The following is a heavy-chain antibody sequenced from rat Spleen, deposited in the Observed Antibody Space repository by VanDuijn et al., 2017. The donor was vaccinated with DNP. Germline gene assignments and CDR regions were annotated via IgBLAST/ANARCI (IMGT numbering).Heavy chain of an antibody. Sequence: EVQLVESGGGSVQPGRSLKLSCAASGFTLSYYDMAWVRQAPTKGLELVSSITYSGGSTHYRDSVMGRFTISRDNAKTTLYLQMDSLRSEDTATYDCTSGLYWGQGVMVTVSS. V-gene: IGHV5-20*01. D-gene: IGHD1-7*01. CDR2: ITYSGGST. CDR1: GFTLSYYD. J-gene: IGHJ2*01. CDR3: TSGLY.